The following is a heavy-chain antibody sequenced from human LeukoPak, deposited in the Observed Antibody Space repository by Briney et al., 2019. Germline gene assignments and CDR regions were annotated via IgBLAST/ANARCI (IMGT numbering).Heavy chain of an antibody. CDR2: MYSGGST. D-gene: IGHD2-15*01. J-gene: IGHJ3*01. Sequence: GGSLRLSCVASGFTFSSYGMSWVRQAPGKGLEWVSIMYSGGSTDYADSVKGRFIISRDHSKNTLYLQMNSLRAEDTAVYYCARDRYCGGGSCYGDAFDLWGQGTMVTVSS. V-gene: IGHV3-53*01. CDR1: GFTFSSYG. CDR3: ARDRYCGGGSCYGDAFDL.